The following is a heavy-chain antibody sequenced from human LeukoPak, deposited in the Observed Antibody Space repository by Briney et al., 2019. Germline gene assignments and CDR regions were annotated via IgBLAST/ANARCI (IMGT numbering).Heavy chain of an antibody. J-gene: IGHJ4*02. CDR3: ASTIAVAGKTGDDY. Sequence: SETLSLTCAVYGGSFSGYYWSWIRQPPGKGLKWFGEINHSGITNYNPSLKSRVTISVDTSKNQFSLTLSSVTAADTAVYYCASTIAVAGKTGDDYWGQGTLVTVSS. CDR1: GGSFSGYY. V-gene: IGHV4-34*01. D-gene: IGHD6-19*01. CDR2: INHSGIT.